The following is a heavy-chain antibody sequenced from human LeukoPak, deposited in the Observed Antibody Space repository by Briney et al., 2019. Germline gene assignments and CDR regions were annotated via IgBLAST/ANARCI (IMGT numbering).Heavy chain of an antibody. CDR3: AIEGYSYGYGMDV. CDR1: GFPLSNYA. V-gene: IGHV3-23*01. D-gene: IGHD5-18*01. Sequence: GGSLRLSCEGSGFPLSNYAMIWVRQAPGKGLEWVSAISGSGGSTFYADAVTGRFTISRDNSKNTFYLQMNSLRAEDTAVYYCAIEGYSYGYGMDVWGQGTTVTVSS. CDR2: ISGSGGST. J-gene: IGHJ6*02.